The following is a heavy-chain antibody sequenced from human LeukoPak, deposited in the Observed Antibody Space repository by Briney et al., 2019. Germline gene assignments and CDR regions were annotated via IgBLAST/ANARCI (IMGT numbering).Heavy chain of an antibody. CDR1: GGTFSSYA. CDR2: IIPILGIA. CDR3: ARPLTYSSTLYFDY. D-gene: IGHD6-13*01. J-gene: IGHJ4*02. Sequence: VASVKVSCKASGGTFSSYAISWVRQAPGQGLEWMGRIIPILGIANYAQKFQGRVTMTRDTSTSTVYMELSSLRSEDTAVYYCARPLTYSSTLYFDYWGQGTLVTVSS. V-gene: IGHV1-69*04.